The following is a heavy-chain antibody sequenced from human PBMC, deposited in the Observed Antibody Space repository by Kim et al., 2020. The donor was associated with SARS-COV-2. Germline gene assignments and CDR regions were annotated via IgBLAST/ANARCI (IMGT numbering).Heavy chain of an antibody. J-gene: IGHJ5*02. Sequence: GSEEYSSEPGKGRFTHSRDNAKDSMSLQMNGLRAEDTAVYYCAIGWGRYEHWGQGTLVTVSS. CDR2: GSEE. CDR3: AIGWGRYEH. D-gene: IGHD1-26*01. V-gene: IGHV3-7*03.